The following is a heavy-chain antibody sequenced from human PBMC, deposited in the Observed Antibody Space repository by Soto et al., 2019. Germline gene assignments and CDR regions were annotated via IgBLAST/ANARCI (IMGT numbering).Heavy chain of an antibody. CDR1: GFSLGTSGVG. D-gene: IGHD6-13*01. Sequence: QITLKESGPTLVKPTQTLTLTCTFSGFSLGTSGVGVGWIRHPPGKALEWLALIYWDDDKRYSPSLKSRLTITRDTSKNQVVLTMINMDPVDTATYYCAHRVRSWETFDYWGQGTLVTVSS. J-gene: IGHJ4*02. CDR2: IYWDDDK. V-gene: IGHV2-5*02. CDR3: AHRVRSWETFDY.